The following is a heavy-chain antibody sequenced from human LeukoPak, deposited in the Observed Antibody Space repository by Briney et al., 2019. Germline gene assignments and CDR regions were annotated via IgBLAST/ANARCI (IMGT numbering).Heavy chain of an antibody. CDR1: GFTFSSYG. CDR3: AKEGAPDY. V-gene: IGHV3-30*18. CDR2: ISYDGSNK. J-gene: IGHJ4*02. Sequence: GGSLRLSCAASGFTFSSYGMHWVRQAPGKGLEWVAVISYDGSNKYYADSVKGRFTISRDNSKNTLYLQMNSLRAEDTAVYYCAKEGAPDYWAQGTLVTVSS. D-gene: IGHD1-26*01.